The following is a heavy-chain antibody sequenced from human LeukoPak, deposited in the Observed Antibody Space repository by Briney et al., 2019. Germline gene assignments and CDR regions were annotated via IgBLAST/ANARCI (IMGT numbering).Heavy chain of an antibody. CDR3: TSSLISTSCSPPGPFQNNY. J-gene: IGHJ4*02. CDR2: IRSKANSYAT. Sequence: GGSLKLSCAASGFTFRGSAMHWVRQASGIGLEWVGRIRSKANSYATAYAASVKGRFTISRDDSKNTAHLQINSLKTEDTSVYYCTSSLISTSCSPPGPFQNNYWGREPWSPSPQ. V-gene: IGHV3-73*01. CDR1: GFTFRGSA. D-gene: IGHD2-2*01.